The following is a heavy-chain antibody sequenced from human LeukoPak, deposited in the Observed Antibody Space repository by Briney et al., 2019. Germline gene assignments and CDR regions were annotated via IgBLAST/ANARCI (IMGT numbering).Heavy chain of an antibody. D-gene: IGHD3-16*02. Sequence: SETLSLTCTVSGGSISSSSYYWGWIRQPPGKGLEWIGSIYYSGSTYYNPSLKSRVTISVDTSKNQFSLKLSSVTAADTAVYYCARDSGYPRPLDYWGQGTLVTVSS. CDR3: ARDSGYPRPLDY. CDR1: GGSISSSSYY. V-gene: IGHV4-39*07. J-gene: IGHJ4*02. CDR2: IYYSGST.